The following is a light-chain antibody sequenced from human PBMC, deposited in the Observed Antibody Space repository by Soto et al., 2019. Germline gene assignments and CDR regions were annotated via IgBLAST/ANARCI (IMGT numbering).Light chain of an antibody. J-gene: IGKJ5*01. CDR3: QQSYSTLPIT. CDR2: AAS. V-gene: IGKV1-39*01. Sequence: DIQMTQSPSSLSASVGDRVTITCRASQGIRNDLGWYQQKPGKAPKRLIYAASSLQSGVPSRFSGSGSVTDFTLTISNLQPEDFATYYCQQSYSTLPITFAQGTRLEIK. CDR1: QGIRND.